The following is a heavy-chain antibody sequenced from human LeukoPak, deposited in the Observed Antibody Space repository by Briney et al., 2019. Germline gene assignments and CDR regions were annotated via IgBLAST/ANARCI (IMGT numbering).Heavy chain of an antibody. J-gene: IGHJ4*02. D-gene: IGHD6-19*01. CDR3: AIDQPVAGVSNFDF. V-gene: IGHV7-4-1*02. CDR2: INPNTGNT. Sequence: GASVKVSCKASGYTFTRYAMNWLRQAPGQGLEWMGWINPNTGNTTYAQAFTGRFVFSLDTSVSTAYLQISSLNTEDTAVYYCAIDQPVAGVSNFDFWGQGTLVTVSS. CDR1: GYTFTRYA.